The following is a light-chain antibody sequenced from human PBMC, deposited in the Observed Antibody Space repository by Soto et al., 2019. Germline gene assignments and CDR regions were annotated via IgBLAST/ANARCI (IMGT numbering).Light chain of an antibody. V-gene: IGKV3-20*01. CDR3: QQYGSSPWT. CDR2: GAY. Sequence: EIVLTQSPGTLSLSPGERATLSCRASQSVSSTYLAWYQQKPGQAPRLLIYGAYSRATGIPGRFSGSGSGTDFTLTIIRLEPEDFAVYYCQQYGSSPWTFGQGTKVDIK. CDR1: QSVSSTY. J-gene: IGKJ1*01.